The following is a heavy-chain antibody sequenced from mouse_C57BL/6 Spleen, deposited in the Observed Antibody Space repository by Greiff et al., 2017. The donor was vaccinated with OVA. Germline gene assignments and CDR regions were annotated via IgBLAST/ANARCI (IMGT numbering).Heavy chain of an antibody. V-gene: IGHV1-50*01. CDR3: ARNYYGSSYRFAY. J-gene: IGHJ3*01. CDR1: GYTFTSYW. Sequence: VQLQQSGAELVKPGASVKLSCKASGYTFTSYWMQWVKQRPGQGLEWIGEIDPSDSYTNYNQKFKGKATLTVDTSSSTAYMQLSSLTSEDSAVYYCARNYYGSSYRFAYWGQGTLVTVSA. CDR2: IDPSDSYT. D-gene: IGHD1-1*01.